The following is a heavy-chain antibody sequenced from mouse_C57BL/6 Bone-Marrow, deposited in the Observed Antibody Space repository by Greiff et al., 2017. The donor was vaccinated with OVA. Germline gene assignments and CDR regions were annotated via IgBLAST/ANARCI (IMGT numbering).Heavy chain of an antibody. CDR1: GYSFTSYY. Sequence: QVQLQQSGPELVKPGASVKISCKASGYSFTSYYIHWVKQRPGQGLEWIGWIYPGSGNTKYNEKFKGKATLTADTSSSTAYMQLSSLTSEDSAVYYCARYPYWYFDVWGTGTTVTVSS. CDR3: ARYPYWYFDV. V-gene: IGHV1-66*01. CDR2: IYPGSGNT. J-gene: IGHJ1*03.